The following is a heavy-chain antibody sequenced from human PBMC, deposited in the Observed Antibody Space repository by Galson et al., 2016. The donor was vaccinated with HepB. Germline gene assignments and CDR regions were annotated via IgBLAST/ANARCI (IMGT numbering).Heavy chain of an antibody. CDR3: AKEGDGYNFAY. V-gene: IGHV3-30*18. CDR2: ISYDGSNK. D-gene: IGHD5-24*01. CDR1: GFTFSSYG. Sequence: SLRLSCAASGFTFSSYGMHWVRQAPGKGLEWVAVISYDGSNKYYADSVKGRFTISRDNSKNTLYLQMNSLRAEDTAVYYCAKEGDGYNFAYWGQGTLVTVSS. J-gene: IGHJ4*02.